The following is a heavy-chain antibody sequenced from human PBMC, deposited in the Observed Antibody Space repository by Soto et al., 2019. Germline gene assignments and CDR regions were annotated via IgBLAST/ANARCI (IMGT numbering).Heavy chain of an antibody. D-gene: IGHD2-2*01. J-gene: IGHJ6*03. CDR3: ARLGYCSSTSCYANYMDV. CDR1: GFTFSSYW. Sequence: PGGSLRLSCXASGFTFSSYWMHWVRQAPGKGLVWVSRINSDGSSTSYADSVKGRFTISRDNAKNTLYLQMNSLRAEDTAVYYCARLGYCSSTSCYANYMDVWGKGTTVTVSS. V-gene: IGHV3-74*01. CDR2: INSDGSST.